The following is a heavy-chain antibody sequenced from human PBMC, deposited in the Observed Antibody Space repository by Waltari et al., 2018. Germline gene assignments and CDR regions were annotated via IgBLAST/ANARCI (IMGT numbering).Heavy chain of an antibody. CDR2: ISWNSGSI. V-gene: IGHV3-9*01. CDR1: GFTFDDYA. J-gene: IGHJ3*02. CDR3: AKPKKATTVLEGDAFDI. Sequence: EVQLVESGGGLVQPGRSLRLSCAAYGFTFDDYAMHWVRQAPGKGLEWVSGISWNSGSIGYADSVKGRFTISRDNAKNSLYLQMNSLRAEDTALYYCAKPKKATTVLEGDAFDIWGQGTMVTVSS. D-gene: IGHD4-17*01.